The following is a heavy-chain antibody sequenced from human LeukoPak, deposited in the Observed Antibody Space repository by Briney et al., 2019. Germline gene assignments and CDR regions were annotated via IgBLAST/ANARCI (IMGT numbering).Heavy chain of an antibody. CDR2: INHSGST. V-gene: IGHV4-34*04. CDR1: GGSFSGYY. CDR3: ARARRDGLKFDY. D-gene: IGHD5-24*01. Sequence: SETLSLTCAVYGGSFSGYYWSWIRQPPGKGLEWIGEINHSGSTNDNPSLKSRATISVDKSKNQFSLKLSSMTAADTAVYYCARARRDGLKFDYWGQGALVTVSS. J-gene: IGHJ4*02.